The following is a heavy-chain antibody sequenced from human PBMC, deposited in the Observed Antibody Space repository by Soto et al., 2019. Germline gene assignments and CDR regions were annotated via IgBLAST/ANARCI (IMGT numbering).Heavy chain of an antibody. V-gene: IGHV5-51*01. CDR1: GYSFTSYW. Sequence: GESLKISCKGSGYSFTSYWIGWVRQMPGKGLEWMGIIYPGDSDTRYSPSFQGQVTISADKSISTAYLQWSSLKASDTAMYYCVRYEIAAAGTFYYYYYMDVWGKGTTVTVSS. J-gene: IGHJ6*03. CDR3: VRYEIAAAGTFYYYYYMDV. D-gene: IGHD6-13*01. CDR2: IYPGDSDT.